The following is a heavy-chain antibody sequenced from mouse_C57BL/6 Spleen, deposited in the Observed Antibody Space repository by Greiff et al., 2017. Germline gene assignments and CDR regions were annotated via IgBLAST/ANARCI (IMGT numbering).Heavy chain of an antibody. D-gene: IGHD1-1*01. V-gene: IGHV1-55*01. Sequence: PGQGLEWIGDIYPGSGSTNYNEKFKSKATLTVDTSSSTAYMQLSSLTSEDSAVYYCARIGDYYGSSYVYWYFDVWGTGTTVTVSS. CDR2: IYPGSGST. J-gene: IGHJ1*03. CDR3: ARIGDYYGSSYVYWYFDV.